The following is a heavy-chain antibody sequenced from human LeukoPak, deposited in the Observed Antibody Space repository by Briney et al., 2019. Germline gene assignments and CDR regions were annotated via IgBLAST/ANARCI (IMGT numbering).Heavy chain of an antibody. J-gene: IGHJ4*02. CDR2: ISGSGGST. D-gene: IGHD3-10*01. V-gene: IGHV3-23*01. CDR1: GFTFSSYA. CDR3: ARERLLWFGELSSYFDY. Sequence: PGGSLRLSCAASGFTFSSYAMSWVRQAPGKGLEWVSAISGSGGSTYYADSVKGRFTISRDNSKNTLYLQMNSLRAEDTAVYYCARERLLWFGELSSYFDYWGQGTLVTVSS.